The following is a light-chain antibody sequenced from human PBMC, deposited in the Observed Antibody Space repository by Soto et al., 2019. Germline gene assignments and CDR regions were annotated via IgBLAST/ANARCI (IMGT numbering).Light chain of an antibody. CDR3: QQRSNSPWT. J-gene: IGKJ1*01. Sequence: EIVLTQSPATLSLSPGEGATLSCRASQSVSSYLAWYQQKPGQAPRLLIYDASNRATGIPARFSGSGSGTDFTLTISSLEPEDFAVYYCQQRSNSPWTFGQGTKV. V-gene: IGKV3-11*01. CDR2: DAS. CDR1: QSVSSY.